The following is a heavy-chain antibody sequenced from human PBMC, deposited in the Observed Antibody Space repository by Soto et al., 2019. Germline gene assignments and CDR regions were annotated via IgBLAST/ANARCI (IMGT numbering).Heavy chain of an antibody. CDR2: IYYSGST. V-gene: IGHV4-31*03. J-gene: IGHJ5*02. Sequence: QVQLQESGPGLVKPSQTLSLTCTVSGGSISSGGYYWSWIRQHPGKGLEWIGYIYYSGSTYYNPSLRRRLTISVATSKNQFALKPRSVTAADTAVYYCARSVFPWGQGTLVTVSS. CDR3: ARSVFP. CDR1: GGSISSGGYY.